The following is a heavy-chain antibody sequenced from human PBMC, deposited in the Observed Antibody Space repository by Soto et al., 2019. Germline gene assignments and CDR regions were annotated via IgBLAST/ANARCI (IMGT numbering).Heavy chain of an antibody. CDR3: AKEATVTSFPYYYYYMDV. D-gene: IGHD4-17*01. V-gene: IGHV3-9*01. CDR1: GFTFDDYA. J-gene: IGHJ6*03. CDR2: ISWNSGSI. Sequence: GGSLRLSCAASGFTFDDYAMHWVRQAPGKGLEWVSGISWNSGSIGYADSVKGRFTISRDNAKNSLYLQMNSLRAEDTALYYCAKEATVTSFPYYYYYMDVWGKGTTVTVSS.